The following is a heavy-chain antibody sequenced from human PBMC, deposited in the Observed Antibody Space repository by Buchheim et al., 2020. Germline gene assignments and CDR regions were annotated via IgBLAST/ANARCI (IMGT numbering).Heavy chain of an antibody. CDR2: MNPNSGNT. V-gene: IGHV1-8*01. CDR1: GYTFTSYD. CDR3: ATPSVVVPAAMRDYYYYYGMDV. D-gene: IGHD2-2*01. J-gene: IGHJ6*02. Sequence: QVQLVQSGAEVKKPGASVKVSCKASGYTFTSYDINWVRQATGQGLEWMGWMNPNSGNTGYAQKFQGRVTMTRNTSIRPAYMELSSLRSEDTAVYYCATPSVVVPAAMRDYYYYYGMDVWGQGTT.